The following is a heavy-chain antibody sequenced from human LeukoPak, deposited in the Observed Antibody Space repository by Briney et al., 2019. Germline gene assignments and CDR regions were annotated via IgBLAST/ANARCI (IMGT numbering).Heavy chain of an antibody. V-gene: IGHV4-34*01. D-gene: IGHD3-3*01. CDR2: INHSGST. CDR3: ARDPLGRFLGWFDP. Sequence: PSETLSLTCAVYGGSFSGYYWSWIRQPPGKGLEWIGEINHSGSTNYNPSLKSRVTISVDTSKNQFSLKLSSVTAADTAVYYCARDPLGRFLGWFDPWGQGTLVTVSS. CDR1: GGSFSGYY. J-gene: IGHJ5*02.